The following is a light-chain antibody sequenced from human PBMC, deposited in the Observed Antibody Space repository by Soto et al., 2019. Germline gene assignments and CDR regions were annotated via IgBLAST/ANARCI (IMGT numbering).Light chain of an antibody. J-gene: IGKJ1*01. V-gene: IGKV3-20*01. CDR2: GSS. CDR3: QQYGGSTRT. Sequence: IVLTQSPGTLSLSPGERATLSCRSSQSVTTQLAWYQQKPGQAPRLIIQGSSSRATGVPGRITGSGSGTDFTLSISRLEPEDFAVYYCQQYGGSTRTFGQGTKVDIK. CDR1: QSVTTQ.